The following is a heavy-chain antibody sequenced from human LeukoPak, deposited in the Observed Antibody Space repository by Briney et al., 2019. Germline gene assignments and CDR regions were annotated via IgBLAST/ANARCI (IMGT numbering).Heavy chain of an antibody. CDR3: ARDRWFDP. J-gene: IGHJ5*02. Sequence: SETLSLTCTVSGGSISNYYWSWIRQPPGKGLEWIGYIFNSGNTYYNPSLRSRVTISVDTSKNQFSLELSSVTAADTAVYYCARDRWFDPWGQGTLVTVSS. CDR2: IFNSGNT. CDR1: GGSISNYY. V-gene: IGHV4-30-4*01.